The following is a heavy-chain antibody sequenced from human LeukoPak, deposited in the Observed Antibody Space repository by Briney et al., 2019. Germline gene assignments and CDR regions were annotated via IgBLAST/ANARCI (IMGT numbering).Heavy chain of an antibody. J-gene: IGHJ4*02. CDR2: IIPIFGTA. V-gene: IGHV1-69*06. Sequence: SVKVSFKASGGTFSSYAISWVRQAPGQGLEWMGGIIPIFGTANYAQKFQGRVTITADKSTSTAYMELSSLRSEDTAVYYCARSIAVAGDAYFDYWGQGTLVTVSS. CDR1: GGTFSSYA. D-gene: IGHD6-19*01. CDR3: ARSIAVAGDAYFDY.